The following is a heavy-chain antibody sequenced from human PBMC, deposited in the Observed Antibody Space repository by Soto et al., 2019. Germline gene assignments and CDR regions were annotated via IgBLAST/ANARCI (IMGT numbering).Heavy chain of an antibody. CDR3: ARDLSRFLVSGYGMDV. Sequence: AASVKVSCKASGYTFTGYYMHWVRQAPGQGLEWMGWINPNSGGTNYAQKFQGWVTMTRDTSISTAYMELSRLRSDDTAVYYCARDLSRFLVSGYGMDVWGQGTTVTVSS. J-gene: IGHJ6*02. D-gene: IGHD3-3*01. V-gene: IGHV1-2*04. CDR1: GYTFTGYY. CDR2: INPNSGGT.